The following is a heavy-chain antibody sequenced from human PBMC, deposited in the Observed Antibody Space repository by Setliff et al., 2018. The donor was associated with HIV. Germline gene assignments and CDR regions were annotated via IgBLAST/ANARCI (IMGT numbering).Heavy chain of an antibody. CDR2: VKQDGSEQ. J-gene: IGHJ4*02. CDR3: ARGDGSDSGIYFDS. V-gene: IGHV3-7*01. CDR1: GFRFTTYW. Sequence: GGSLRLSCAASGFRFTTYWMSWVRQAPGKGLEWLANVKQDGSEQYYLDSVKGRFTISRDNGKNSLYLQMNSLRAEDTAVYDCARGDGSDSGIYFDSWGQGTLVTVSS. D-gene: IGHD4-17*01.